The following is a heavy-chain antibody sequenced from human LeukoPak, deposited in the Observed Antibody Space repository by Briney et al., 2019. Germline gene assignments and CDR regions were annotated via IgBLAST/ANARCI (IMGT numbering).Heavy chain of an antibody. CDR2: ITSSSSYV. V-gene: IGHV3-21*01. Sequence: GGSLRLSCEASGFTFSSYNMNWVRQAPGKRLEWVSSITSSSSYVFYADSVKGRFTIYRDNAKNSLYLQMNSLRAEDTAVYYCARGVPKTSYYYYYMDVWGKGTTVTVSS. D-gene: IGHD4-11*01. CDR3: ARGVPKTSYYYYYMDV. J-gene: IGHJ6*03. CDR1: GFTFSSYN.